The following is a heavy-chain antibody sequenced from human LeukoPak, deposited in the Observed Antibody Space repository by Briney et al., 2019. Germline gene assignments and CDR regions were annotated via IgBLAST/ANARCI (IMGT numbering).Heavy chain of an antibody. CDR2: IYYSGST. CDR1: GGSISSSSYY. Sequence: SETLSRTCTVSGGSISSSSYYWGWIRQPPGKGLEWIGGIYYSGSTYYNPSLKSRVSISVDTSKNQFSLKLSSVTAADTAVYYSARVSSSSRPNFDYWGQGTLVTVSS. V-gene: IGHV4-39*07. J-gene: IGHJ4*02. CDR3: ARVSSSSRPNFDY. D-gene: IGHD6-13*01.